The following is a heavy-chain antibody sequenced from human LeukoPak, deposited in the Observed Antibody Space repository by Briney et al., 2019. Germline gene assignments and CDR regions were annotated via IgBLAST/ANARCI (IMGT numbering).Heavy chain of an antibody. CDR2: VTSSGNTR. CDR3: AKAIRNLGWYFDL. Sequence: PGGSLRLSCAASGFTFSSYAMSWVRQAPGKGLEWVSGVTSSGNTRYYADSVKGRFTISRDNSKNTLYLQMDSLRAEDTAVFYCAKAIRNLGWYFDLWGRGTLVTVSS. D-gene: IGHD3-3*01. J-gene: IGHJ2*01. V-gene: IGHV3-23*01. CDR1: GFTFSSYA.